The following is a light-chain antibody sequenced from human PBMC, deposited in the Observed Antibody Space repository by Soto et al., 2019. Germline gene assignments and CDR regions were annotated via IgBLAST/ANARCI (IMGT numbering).Light chain of an antibody. CDR3: CSYEGSSTPHYV. Sequence: QSALTQPASVSGSPGQSITISCTGTSSDVGSYNLVSWYQQHPGKAPKLMIYEVSKRPSGVSNRFSGSKSGNTASLTISGLQAEEEADYYCCSYEGSSTPHYVFGTGTKLTVL. J-gene: IGLJ1*01. V-gene: IGLV2-23*02. CDR2: EVS. CDR1: SSDVGSYNL.